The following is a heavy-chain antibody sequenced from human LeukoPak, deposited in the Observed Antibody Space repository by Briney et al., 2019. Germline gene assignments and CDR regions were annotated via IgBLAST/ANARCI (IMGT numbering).Heavy chain of an antibody. CDR2: IKQDGSEK. Sequence: PGGSLRLSCTASGFTFRTFWMAWVRQAPGKGLEWVAIIKQDGSEKKSVDSVKGRFTISRDNAKNSLYLQMNSLRAEDTAVYYCARDPGRCYDIWGQGTMITVSS. CDR1: GFTFRTFW. V-gene: IGHV3-7*01. D-gene: IGHD2-15*01. CDR3: ARDPGRCYDI. J-gene: IGHJ3*02.